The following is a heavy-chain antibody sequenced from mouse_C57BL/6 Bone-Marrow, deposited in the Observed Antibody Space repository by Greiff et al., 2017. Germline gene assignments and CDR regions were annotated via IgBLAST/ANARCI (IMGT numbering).Heavy chain of an antibody. CDR3: ARQGNYAMDY. J-gene: IGHJ4*01. CDR1: GFTFSSYG. Sequence: EVQLVESGGDLVKPGGSLKLSCAASGFTFSSYGMSWVRQTPDKRLEWVATLSSGGSYTYYPDSVKGRFTISRDNAKNTLYLQMSSLKSEDTAMYYCARQGNYAMDYWGQGTSVTVSS. CDR2: LSSGGSYT. V-gene: IGHV5-6*01.